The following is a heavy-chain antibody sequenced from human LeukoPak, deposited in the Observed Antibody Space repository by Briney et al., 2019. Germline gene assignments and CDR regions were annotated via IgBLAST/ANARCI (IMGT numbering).Heavy chain of an antibody. D-gene: IGHD6-13*01. CDR2: INHSGST. CDR3: ARRVRSNCLDY. J-gene: IGHJ4*02. Sequence: SETLSLTCAVYGESVSGYYWNWIRQPPGKGLEWIVEINHSGSTNYNPSLKSRVTVSVDPSKNQFSLKLRSVTAADTAVYYCARRVRSNCLDYWGQGTLVTVSS. V-gene: IGHV4-34*01. CDR1: GESVSGYY.